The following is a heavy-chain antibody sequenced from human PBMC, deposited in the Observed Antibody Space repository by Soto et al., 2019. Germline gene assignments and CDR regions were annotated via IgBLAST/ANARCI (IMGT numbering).Heavy chain of an antibody. CDR3: ARAVDDWFDP. CDR2: TYYRSKWST. J-gene: IGHJ5*02. CDR1: GDSVSSNRVT. Sequence: PSETLSLTCVISGDSVSSNRVTWNWVRQSPSRGLEWLGRTYYRSKWSTDYAASLNSRITINSDTSKNHFSLQLNSVTPEDTAVYFCARAVDDWFDPWGQGTLVTVSS. V-gene: IGHV6-1*01.